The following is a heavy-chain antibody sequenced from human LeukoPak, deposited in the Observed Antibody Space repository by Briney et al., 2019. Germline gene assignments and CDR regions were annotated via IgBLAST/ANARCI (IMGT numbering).Heavy chain of an antibody. D-gene: IGHD2-2*01. CDR3: AGSGWRIGYCSSTSCSHDAFDI. CDR2: IIPIFGTA. Sequence: ASVKVSCEASGGTFSSYAISWVRQAPGQGLEWMGGIIPIFGTANYAQKFQGRVTITADESTSTAYMELSSLRSEDTAVYYCAGSGWRIGYCSSTSCSHDAFDIWGQGTMVTVSS. J-gene: IGHJ3*02. V-gene: IGHV1-69*01. CDR1: GGTFSSYA.